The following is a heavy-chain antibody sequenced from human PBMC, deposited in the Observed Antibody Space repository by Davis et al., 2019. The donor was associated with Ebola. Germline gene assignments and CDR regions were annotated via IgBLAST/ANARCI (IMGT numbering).Heavy chain of an antibody. CDR3: AKDKVAGPLFDY. V-gene: IGHV3-30*02. CDR1: GFTFSSYG. CDR2: IRYDGSNK. J-gene: IGHJ4*02. D-gene: IGHD6-19*01. Sequence: GESLKISCAASGFTFSSYGMHWVRQAPGKGLEWVAFIRYDGSNKYYADSVKGRFTISRDNSKNTLYLQMNSLRAEDTAVYYCAKDKVAGPLFDYWGQGTLVTVSS.